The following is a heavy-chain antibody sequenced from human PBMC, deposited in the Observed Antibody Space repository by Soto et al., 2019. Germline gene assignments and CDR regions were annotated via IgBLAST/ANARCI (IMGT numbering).Heavy chain of an antibody. Sequence: QVQLVQSGAEVKKPGASVKVSCKASGYTFTTYGISWVRQAPGQGLEWMGWISTHNANTKYAQKIRGRVTMTTDTSTSTAYMELASLTSDDSAVYYCARDYCSSARCYGPDSWGQGTLVTVSS. J-gene: IGHJ4*02. CDR2: ISTHNANT. CDR3: ARDYCSSARCYGPDS. D-gene: IGHD2-2*01. V-gene: IGHV1-18*01. CDR1: GYTFTTYG.